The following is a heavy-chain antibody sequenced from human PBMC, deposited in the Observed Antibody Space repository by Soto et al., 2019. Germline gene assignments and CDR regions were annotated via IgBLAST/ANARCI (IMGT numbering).Heavy chain of an antibody. J-gene: IGHJ4*02. CDR3: ARGVNYYDSSGYYPPLQYYFDY. CDR1: GGSISSYY. V-gene: IGHV4-59*01. CDR2: IYYSGST. D-gene: IGHD3-22*01. Sequence: PSETVSLTCTVSGGSISSYYWSWIRQPPGKGLEWIGYIYYSGSTNYNPSLKSRVTISVDTSKNQFSLKLSSVTAADTAVYYCARGVNYYDSSGYYPPLQYYFDYWGQGTLVTVSS.